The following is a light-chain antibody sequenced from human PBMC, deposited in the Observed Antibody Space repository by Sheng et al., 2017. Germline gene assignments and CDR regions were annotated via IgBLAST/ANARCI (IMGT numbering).Light chain of an antibody. CDR3: QQRSNWPGYT. Sequence: EIVLTQSPGTLSLSPGESATLSCRASQSISSMYLAWFQQKPGQAPRLLIYGASHRAIGIPERVSGSGSGTDFTLTISSLEPEDFAVYYCQQRSNWPGYTFGQGTKLEIK. CDR2: GAS. V-gene: IGKV3D-20*02. J-gene: IGKJ2*01. CDR1: QSISSMY.